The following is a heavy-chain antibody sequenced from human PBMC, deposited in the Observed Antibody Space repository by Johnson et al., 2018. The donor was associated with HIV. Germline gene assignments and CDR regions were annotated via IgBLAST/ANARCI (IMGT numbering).Heavy chain of an antibody. CDR2: IYSGGST. V-gene: IGHV3-NL1*01. D-gene: IGHD3-16*01. J-gene: IGHJ3*02. CDR1: GFTFSSYG. Sequence: QVQLVESGGGVVQPGGSLRLSCAASGFTFSSYGMHWVRQTPGKGLEWVSVIYSGGSTYYADSVKGRFTISRDNSKNTLYLQMNSLRAEDTAVYYCARSEEWRGEGVDQIWGQGTMVTVSS. CDR3: ARSEEWRGEGVDQI.